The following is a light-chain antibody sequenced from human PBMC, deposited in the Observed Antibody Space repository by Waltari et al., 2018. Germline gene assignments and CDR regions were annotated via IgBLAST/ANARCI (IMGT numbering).Light chain of an antibody. CDR3: QQYYTFPRLS. CDR2: GTS. J-gene: IGKJ3*01. V-gene: IGKV1-39*01. CDR1: QNIDGR. Sequence: DVQMTQSPSSLSASVGDTATITGRTSQNIDGRLTWLQQKPGKAPELLIYGTSILRGGVPSRFSGSGSGTNFTLTIYNLQPEDFAAYYCQQYYTFPRLSFGPGTTFDV.